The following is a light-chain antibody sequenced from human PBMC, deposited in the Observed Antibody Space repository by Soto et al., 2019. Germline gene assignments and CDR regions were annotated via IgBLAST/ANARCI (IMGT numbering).Light chain of an antibody. CDR3: QQYDNLPLT. CDR2: DAS. J-gene: IGKJ4*01. CDR1: QDISNY. Sequence: DIQMTQSPSSLSASVGDRVTITCQASQDISNYLNWYQQKPGKAPKLLIYDASKLETGVPSRFSGSGSGTDFTFTISSLQPEDIETYYCQQYDNLPLTFGGGTKVEIK. V-gene: IGKV1-33*01.